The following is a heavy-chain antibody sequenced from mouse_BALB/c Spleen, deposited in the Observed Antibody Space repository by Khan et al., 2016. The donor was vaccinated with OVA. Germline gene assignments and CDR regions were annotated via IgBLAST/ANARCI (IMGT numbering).Heavy chain of an antibody. CDR3: GRGGRRAMDY. J-gene: IGHJ4*01. D-gene: IGHD3-3*01. Sequence: QIQLVQSGPELKKPGETVKISCKASGYTFTNYGMNWVKQAPGKGLKWMGWINSNTGEATYADDFKGRFAFSLETSASTAYLQIKNLKNEDTATYCWGRGGRRAMDYWGQGTSVTVSS. CDR1: GYTFTNYG. CDR2: INSNTGEA. V-gene: IGHV9-3-1*01.